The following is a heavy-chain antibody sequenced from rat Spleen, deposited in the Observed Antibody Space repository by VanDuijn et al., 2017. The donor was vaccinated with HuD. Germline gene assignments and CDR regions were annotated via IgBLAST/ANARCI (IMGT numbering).Heavy chain of an antibody. V-gene: IGHV5-22*01. CDR2: ISYDGRST. CDR1: GFTFSNYD. J-gene: IGHJ4*01. Sequence: EVQLVESGGGLVQPGRSMKLSCAASGFTFSNYDMAWVRQAPKKGLEWVASISYDGRSTYYRDSVKGRFTISRDNAKSTLYLQMNSLRSEDTATYYCARHSSTYYVMDAWGQGASVTVSA. D-gene: IGHD1-2*01. CDR3: ARHSSTYYVMDA.